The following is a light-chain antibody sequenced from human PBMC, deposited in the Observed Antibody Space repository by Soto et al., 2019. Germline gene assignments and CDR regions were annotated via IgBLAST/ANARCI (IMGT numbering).Light chain of an antibody. CDR2: GAS. J-gene: IGKJ2*01. CDR1: QSISSSY. V-gene: IGKV3-20*01. Sequence: EIVLTQSPGTLSLSPGERATLSCRASQSISSSYLAWYQQKPGQAPRVLIYGASSSATGIPDRFSGSGSGTDFTLTISTLEPEDFAVYFCQQYGNPPPNAFGQGTKVEIK. CDR3: QQYGNPPPNA.